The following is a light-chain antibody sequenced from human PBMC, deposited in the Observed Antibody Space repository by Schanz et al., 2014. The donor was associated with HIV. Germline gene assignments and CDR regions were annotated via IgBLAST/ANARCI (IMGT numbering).Light chain of an antibody. CDR1: SSDIGSNT. CDR3: GTWDSTLSAWV. V-gene: IGLV1-44*01. CDR2: SND. Sequence: QSVLTQPPSASGTPGQRVTISCSGSSSDIGSNTVNWYQQLPGTAPKLLIYSNDQRPSGIPDRFSGSKSGTSATLDITGLQTGDEADYYCGTWDSTLSAWVLGGGTKLTVL. J-gene: IGLJ3*02.